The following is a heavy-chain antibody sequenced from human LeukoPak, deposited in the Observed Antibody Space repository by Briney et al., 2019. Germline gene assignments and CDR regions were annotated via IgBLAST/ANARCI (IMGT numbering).Heavy chain of an antibody. V-gene: IGHV4-38-2*02. D-gene: IGHD7-27*01. CDR1: GYSISSGYH. CDR2: VYRSGST. J-gene: IGHJ4*02. CDR3: ARENWVFDY. Sequence: SETLSLTCVVSGYSISSGYHWGWIRQPPGEGLEWIGSVYRSGSTYYNPSLKSRVTISVDTSKNQISLKVRSVTAADTAVYYCARENWVFDYWGQGILVAVSS.